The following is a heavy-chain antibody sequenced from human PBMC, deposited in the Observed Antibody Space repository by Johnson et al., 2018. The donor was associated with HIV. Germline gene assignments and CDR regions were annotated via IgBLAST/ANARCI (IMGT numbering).Heavy chain of an antibody. V-gene: IGHV3-74*02. CDR1: GFTVSRSW. CDR2: TNSDGSST. CDR3: GLLGLRWAM. Sequence: VQLVESGGGLVQPGGSLRLSCAASGFTVSRSWMHWVRQAPGKGLVWVSRTNSDGSSTTYADSVKGRFSLSRDISKNMLYLQMHSLRGDDTGHNVRGLLGLRWAMWG. J-gene: IGHJ1*01. D-gene: IGHD3-10*02.